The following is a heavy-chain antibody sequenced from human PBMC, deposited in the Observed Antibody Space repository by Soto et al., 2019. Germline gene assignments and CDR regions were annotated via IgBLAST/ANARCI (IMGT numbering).Heavy chain of an antibody. CDR3: ARGIYGDYGYYFDY. CDR1: GGSISSYY. CDR2: IYYSGST. J-gene: IGHJ4*02. D-gene: IGHD4-17*01. Sequence: SETLSLTCTVSGGSISSYYWSWIRQPPGKGLEWIGYIYYSGSTNYNPSLKSRVTISVDTSKNQFSLKLSSVTAADTAVYYCARGIYGDYGYYFDYWGQGTLVTVS. V-gene: IGHV4-59*01.